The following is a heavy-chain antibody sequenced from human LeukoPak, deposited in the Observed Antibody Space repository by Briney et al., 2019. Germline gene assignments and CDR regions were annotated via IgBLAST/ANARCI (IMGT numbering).Heavy chain of an antibody. D-gene: IGHD3-10*01. V-gene: IGHV4-39*07. CDR2: IYYSGST. CDR3: ARSSPGPLWFGELSLYVDAFDI. Sequence: PSETLSLTCTVSGDSISSSSYYWGWIRQPPGKGLEWIGSIYYSGSTNYNPSLKSRVTISVDTSKNQFSLKLSSVTAADTAVYYCARSSPGPLWFGELSLYVDAFDIWGQGTMVTVSS. CDR1: GDSISSSSYY. J-gene: IGHJ3*02.